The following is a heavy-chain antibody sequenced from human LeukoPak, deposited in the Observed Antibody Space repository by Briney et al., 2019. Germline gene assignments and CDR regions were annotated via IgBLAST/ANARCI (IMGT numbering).Heavy chain of an antibody. CDR2: IYYSGST. J-gene: IGHJ6*02. V-gene: IGHV4-30-4*01. D-gene: IGHD3-22*01. CDR1: GGSISSGDYY. Sequence: SETLSLTCTVSGGSISSGDYYWSWIRQPPGKGLEWIGYIYYSGSTYYNPSLKSRVTISVDTSKNQFSLKLSSVTAADTAVYYCARDFVGDYHDSSGRGVYYYYYGMDVWGQGTTVTVSS. CDR3: ARDFVGDYHDSSGRGVYYYYYGMDV.